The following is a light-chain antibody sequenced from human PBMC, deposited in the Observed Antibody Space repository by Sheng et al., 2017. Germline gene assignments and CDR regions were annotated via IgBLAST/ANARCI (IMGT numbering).Light chain of an antibody. CDR3: RQYASSLWT. J-gene: IGKJ1*01. CDR1: QSVSSSY. CDR2: GSS. V-gene: IGKV3-20*01. Sequence: EIVLTQSPVTLSLSPGQRATLSCRASQSVSSSYLAWYQQKPGQAPRLLIYGSSSRATGIPDRFSGSGSGTDFTLTISRLEPEDFAVYYCRQYASSLWTFGQGTKVEIK.